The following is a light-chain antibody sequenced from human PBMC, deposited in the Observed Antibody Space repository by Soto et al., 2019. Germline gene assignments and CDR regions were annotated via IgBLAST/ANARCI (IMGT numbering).Light chain of an antibody. CDR3: QQYDSFPIT. CDR2: AAS. V-gene: IGKV1D-16*01. Sequence: DIQMTQSPSSLSASVGDRVTITCRASQAISNWLAWYQQTQEKAPKSXIYAASSLHSGVPSRFSGSGAGPDCTRPITNLQPEDFATYYCQQYDSFPITFGQGTRLEIK. J-gene: IGKJ5*01. CDR1: QAISNW.